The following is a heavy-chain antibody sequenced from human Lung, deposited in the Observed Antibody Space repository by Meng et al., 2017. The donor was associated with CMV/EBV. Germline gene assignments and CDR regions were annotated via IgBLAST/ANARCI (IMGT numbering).Heavy chain of an antibody. V-gene: IGHV3-7*01. CDR1: GFTFSSYW. CDR3: ARDGTLSPYYYYYGMDV. CDR2: INQDGNEE. Sequence: GESLKISCAASGFTFSSYWMSWVRQAPGKGLEWVANINQDGNEEYYVDSLKGRFTISRDNAKNSLYLQMTSLRAEDTAVYYCARDGTLSPYYYYYGMDVWGRGXTVTFSS. J-gene: IGHJ6*02.